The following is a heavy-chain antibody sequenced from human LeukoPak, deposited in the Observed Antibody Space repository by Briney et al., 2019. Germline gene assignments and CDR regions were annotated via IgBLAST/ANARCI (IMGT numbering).Heavy chain of an antibody. CDR3: ARGEFWSGYYTALDY. CDR2: ISAYNGNT. CDR1: GYTFTSYG. V-gene: IGHV1-18*01. Sequence: ASVKVSCKASGYTFTSYGISWVRQAPGQGLEWMGWISAYNGNTNYAQKLQGRVTMTTDTSTSTAYMELSSLRSEDTAVYYCARGEFWSGYYTALDYWGQGTLVTVSS. D-gene: IGHD3-3*01. J-gene: IGHJ4*02.